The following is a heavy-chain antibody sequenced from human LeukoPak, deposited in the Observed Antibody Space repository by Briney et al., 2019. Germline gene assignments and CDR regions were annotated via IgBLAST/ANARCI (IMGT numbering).Heavy chain of an antibody. Sequence: SGTLSLTCTVSGGSISSGGYYWSWIRQHPGKGLEWIGYIYYSGSTYYNPSLKSRVTISVDTSKNQFSLKLSSVTAADTAVYYCARVYAWEGVLDYWGQGTLVTVSS. CDR2: IYYSGST. D-gene: IGHD3-16*01. CDR1: GGSISSGGYY. J-gene: IGHJ4*02. V-gene: IGHV4-31*03. CDR3: ARVYAWEGVLDY.